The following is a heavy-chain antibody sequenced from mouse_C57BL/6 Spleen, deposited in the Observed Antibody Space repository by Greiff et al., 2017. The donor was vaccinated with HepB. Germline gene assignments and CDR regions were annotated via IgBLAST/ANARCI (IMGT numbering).Heavy chain of an antibody. V-gene: IGHV1-64*01. CDR3: ARGSTMVNPFYAMDY. Sequence: VQLQQPGAELVKPGASVKLSCKASGYTFTSYWMHWVKQRPGQGLEWIGMIHPNSGSTNYNEKFKSKATLTVDKSSSTAYMQLSSLTSEDSAVYYCARGSTMVNPFYAMDYWAQGTSVTVSS. CDR1: GYTFTSYW. J-gene: IGHJ4*01. D-gene: IGHD2-2*01. CDR2: IHPNSGST.